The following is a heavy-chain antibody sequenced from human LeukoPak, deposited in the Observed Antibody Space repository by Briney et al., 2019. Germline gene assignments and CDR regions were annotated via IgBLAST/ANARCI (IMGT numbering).Heavy chain of an antibody. J-gene: IGHJ6*03. V-gene: IGHV3-74*01. CDR2: INSDGSST. CDR1: GFTFSSYC. D-gene: IGHD3-22*01. Sequence: GGSLRLSCAASGFTFSSYCMHWVRQAPGKGLVWVSRINSDGSSTSYADSVKGRFTISRDNAKNTLYLQMNSLRAEDTAVYYCARLTTMIVVVAYYYYMDVWGKGTTVTVSS. CDR3: ARLTTMIVVVAYYYYMDV.